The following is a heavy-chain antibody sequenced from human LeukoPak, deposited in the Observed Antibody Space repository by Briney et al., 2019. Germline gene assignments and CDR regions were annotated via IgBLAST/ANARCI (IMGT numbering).Heavy chain of an antibody. CDR1: GFTFSSYA. Sequence: GGSLRLSCAASGFTFSSYAMSWVRQAPGKGLEWVSAISGSGGSTYYADSVKGRFTISRDNSKNTLYLQMNSLRAEDTAVYYCAPIPSGWYDYYFDYWGQGTLVTVSS. CDR2: ISGSGGST. D-gene: IGHD6-19*01. V-gene: IGHV3-23*01. J-gene: IGHJ4*02. CDR3: APIPSGWYDYYFDY.